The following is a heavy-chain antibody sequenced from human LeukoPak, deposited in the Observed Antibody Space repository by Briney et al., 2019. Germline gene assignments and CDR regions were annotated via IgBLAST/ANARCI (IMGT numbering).Heavy chain of an antibody. D-gene: IGHD3-3*01. CDR1: GYTFTSYA. J-gene: IGHJ5*02. V-gene: IGHV1-3*01. Sequence: ASVKVSCKASGYTFTSYAMHWVRQAPGQRLEWMGWINAGNGNTKYSQKFQGRVTITADESTSTAYMELSSLRSEDTAVYYCATSQRITIFGVVIKDHNWFDPWGQGTLVTVSS. CDR3: ATSQRITIFGVVIKDHNWFDP. CDR2: INAGNGNT.